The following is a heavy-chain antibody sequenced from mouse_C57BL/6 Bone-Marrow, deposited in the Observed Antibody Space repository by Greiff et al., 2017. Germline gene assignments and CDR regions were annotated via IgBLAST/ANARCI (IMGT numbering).Heavy chain of an antibody. CDR3: ARDYGSSYWYFDV. CDR2: IYPRDGSN. CDR1: GYTFTSYD. D-gene: IGHD1-1*01. V-gene: IGHV1-85*01. J-gene: IGHJ1*03. Sequence: VQLQQSGPELVKPGASVKLSCKASGYTFTSYDINWVKQRPGQGLEWIGWIYPRDGSNKYNEKFKGKATLTVDTSSSTAYMELHSLTSEDSAVYICARDYGSSYWYFDVWGTGTTVTVSS.